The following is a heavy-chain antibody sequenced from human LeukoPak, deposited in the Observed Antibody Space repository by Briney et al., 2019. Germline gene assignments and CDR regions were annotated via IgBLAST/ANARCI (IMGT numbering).Heavy chain of an antibody. D-gene: IGHD4-17*01. J-gene: IGHJ4*02. V-gene: IGHV3-13*04. CDR1: EFTFSSYD. CDR2: IGTSGDT. CDR3: ARDRSTVTPYYFDY. Sequence: GGSLRLSCAASEFTFSSYDMHWVRQATGKGLEWVSAIGTSGDTYYPGSVKGRFSISRENAKKSLYLQMKSLRAGDTAVYYCARDRSTVTPYYFDYWGQGTLVTVSS.